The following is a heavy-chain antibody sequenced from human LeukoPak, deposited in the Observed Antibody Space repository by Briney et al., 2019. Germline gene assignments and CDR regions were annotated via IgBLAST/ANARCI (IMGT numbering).Heavy chain of an antibody. CDR1: GFTFSSYA. Sequence: PGGSLRLSCAASGFTFSSYAMSWVRQAPGKGLEWVSAISGSGGSTYYADSVKGRFTISRDNSKNTLYLQMNSLRSEDTAVYYCAREFYSGSYWGSHDAFDIWGQGTMVTVSS. CDR3: AREFYSGSYWGSHDAFDI. V-gene: IGHV3-23*01. D-gene: IGHD1-26*01. CDR2: ISGSGGST. J-gene: IGHJ3*02.